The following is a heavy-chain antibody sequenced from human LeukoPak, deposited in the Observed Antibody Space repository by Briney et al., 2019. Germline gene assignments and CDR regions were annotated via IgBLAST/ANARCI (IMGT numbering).Heavy chain of an antibody. CDR3: ARRPPTGAALDH. J-gene: IGHJ5*02. CDR1: GFTFDDYA. Sequence: SGGSLRLSCAASGFTFDDYAMHWVRQAPGKGLEWVSGISWNSGRIGYADSVKGRFTISRDNANDSLFLQMNSLRVDDTAIYYCARRPPTGAALDHWGQGTRVTVSS. V-gene: IGHV3-9*01. D-gene: IGHD6-6*01. CDR2: ISWNSGRI.